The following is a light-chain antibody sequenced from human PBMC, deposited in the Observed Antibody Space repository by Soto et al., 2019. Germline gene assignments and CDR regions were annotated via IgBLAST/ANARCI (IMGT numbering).Light chain of an antibody. V-gene: IGKV1-39*01. Sequence: DIRMTQSPASLSASVGDRVTITCRASQSIRSYLNWSQQKPGKAPKLLMYAASSLQSGVTSRFSGSGSGTDFTLTISSLQPEDFATYYCHQTYSIPYTFGQGTKVDIK. CDR2: AAS. CDR3: HQTYSIPYT. CDR1: QSIRSY. J-gene: IGKJ2*01.